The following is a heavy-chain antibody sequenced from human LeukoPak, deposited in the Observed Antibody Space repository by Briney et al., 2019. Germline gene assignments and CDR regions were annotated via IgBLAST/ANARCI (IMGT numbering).Heavy chain of an antibody. Sequence: SETLSLTCAVYGGSFSGYYWSWIRQPPGKGLELIGEINHSGSTKYNPSLKSRVAISIDASKNQFSLKLSSVTAADTAVYYCAREVYSGTNGGFDPWGQGTLVTVSS. V-gene: IGHV4-34*01. D-gene: IGHD1-26*01. CDR1: GGSFSGYY. CDR2: INHSGST. J-gene: IGHJ5*02. CDR3: AREVYSGTNGGFDP.